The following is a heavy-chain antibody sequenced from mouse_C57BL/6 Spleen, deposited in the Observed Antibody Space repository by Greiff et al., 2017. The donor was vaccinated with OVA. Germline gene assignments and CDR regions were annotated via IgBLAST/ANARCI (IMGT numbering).Heavy chain of an antibody. V-gene: IGHV1-50*01. Sequence: QVQLQQSGAELVKPGASVKLSCKASGYTFTSYWMQWVKQRPGQGLEWIGEIDPSDSYTNYNQKFKGKATLTVDTSSSTAYMQLSSLTSEDSAVYYCASNWAYYFDYWGQGTTLTVSS. J-gene: IGHJ2*01. CDR2: IDPSDSYT. CDR1: GYTFTSYW. D-gene: IGHD4-1*01. CDR3: ASNWAYYFDY.